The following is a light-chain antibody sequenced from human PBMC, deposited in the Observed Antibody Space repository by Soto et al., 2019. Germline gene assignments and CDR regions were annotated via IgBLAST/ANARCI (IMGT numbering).Light chain of an antibody. J-gene: IGKJ5*01. V-gene: IGKV1-5*01. Sequence: DIQITQSPSTLSASVGDEVTITCRASQTISRWLAWYQQKPGRAPKLLIYDASTLESGVPSRVSGSGSETEFTLTISRLQPDDFATYFCHSRAFGQGTRLEIK. CDR3: HSRA. CDR2: DAS. CDR1: QTISRW.